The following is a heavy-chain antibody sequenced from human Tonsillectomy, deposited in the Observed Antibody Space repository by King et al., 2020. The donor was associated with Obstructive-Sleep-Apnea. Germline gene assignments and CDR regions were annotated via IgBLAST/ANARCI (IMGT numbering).Heavy chain of an antibody. CDR1: VGSISSYY. Sequence: VQLQESGPGLVKPSETLSLTCTVSVGSISSYYWSWIRQPPGKGLEWIGYIYYSGSTNYNPSLKSRVTISVNTSKNQFSLKLSSVTAADTAVHYCARAGSVHLQIDAFDIWGQGTMITVSS. D-gene: IGHD6-19*01. CDR3: ARAGSVHLQIDAFDI. J-gene: IGHJ3*02. V-gene: IGHV4-59*01. CDR2: IYYSGST.